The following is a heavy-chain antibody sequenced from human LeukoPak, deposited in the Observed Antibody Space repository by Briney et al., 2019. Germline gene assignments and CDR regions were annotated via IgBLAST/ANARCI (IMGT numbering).Heavy chain of an antibody. D-gene: IGHD2-2*01. Sequence: SETLSLTCAVYGGSFSDYYWSWIRQPPGKGLEGIGEINHSGSTDYNPSLKSRVTISVDTSKNQFSLKLSSVTAADTAVYYCARCSTSSYYYYGMDVWGKGTTVTVSS. V-gene: IGHV4-34*01. CDR1: GGSFSDYY. J-gene: IGHJ6*04. CDR2: INHSGST. CDR3: ARCSTSSYYYYGMDV.